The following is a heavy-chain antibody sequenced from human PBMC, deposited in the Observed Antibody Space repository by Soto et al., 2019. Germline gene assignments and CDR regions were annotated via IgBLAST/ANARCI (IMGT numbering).Heavy chain of an antibody. Sequence: GGSLRLFCVASGFTFSRDAMSWVRRAPANGLEWSSGIGAGDNKNSADSPKGQFTIPRDNSKNTLYLQMNSVRAEDTGEYYCARGSGYRYHTEDYFDYGGQGTLVTVSS. CDR2: IGAGDNK. CDR1: GFTFSRDA. D-gene: IGHD3-3*01. CDR3: ARGSGYRYHTEDYFDY. V-gene: IGHV3-23*01. J-gene: IGHJ4*02.